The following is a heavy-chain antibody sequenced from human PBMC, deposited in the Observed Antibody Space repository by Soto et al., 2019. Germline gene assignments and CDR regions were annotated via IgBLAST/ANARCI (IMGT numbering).Heavy chain of an antibody. CDR1: GFTFSSYA. CDR2: ISNDGSNQ. V-gene: IGHV3-30-3*01. D-gene: IGHD6-6*01. J-gene: IGHJ6*02. Sequence: QVQLVESGGGVVQPGRSLRLSCAASGFTFSSYAMHWVRQAPGKGLEWVAVISNDGSNQYYGDSVKGRFTISRDKSENTLYLQMNSLRAEDTAVYYCAIEYPTSSAGLDVWGQGTTVTVSS. CDR3: AIEYPTSSAGLDV.